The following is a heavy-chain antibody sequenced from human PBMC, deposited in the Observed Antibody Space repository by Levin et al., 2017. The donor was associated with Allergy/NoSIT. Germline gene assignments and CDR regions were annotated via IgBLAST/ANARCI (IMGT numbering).Heavy chain of an antibody. J-gene: IGHJ4*02. CDR2: IRNKAHGGTT. CDR1: GFTFGDYA. CDR3: ARGGPPNYDYNWGSYRDGYFDY. V-gene: IGHV3-49*04. D-gene: IGHD3-16*02. Sequence: PGGSLRLSCTGSGFTFGDYAMSWVRQAPGKGLEWVGFIRNKAHGGTTEYAASVKCRLTISRDDSKSIAHLHMNSLKTEDTAVYFCARGGPPNYDYNWGSYRDGYFDYWGQGTLVTVSS.